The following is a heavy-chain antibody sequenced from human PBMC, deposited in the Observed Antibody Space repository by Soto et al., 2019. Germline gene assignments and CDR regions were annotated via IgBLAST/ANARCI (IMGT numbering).Heavy chain of an antibody. V-gene: IGHV3-15*01. Sequence: VQLVESGGGLVKPGSSLRLSCAASGFTFTNAWMNWVRQSPGKGLEWVGRIKKISEGGTTNYSTPVKGRYTISRDDSRSTVYLEMNSLKIEDTAVYYCTTELFGVVTSFTSDNYWGQGTLVTVSS. J-gene: IGHJ4*02. D-gene: IGHD2-21*02. CDR3: TTELFGVVTSFTSDNY. CDR1: GFTFTNAW. CDR2: IKKISEGGTT.